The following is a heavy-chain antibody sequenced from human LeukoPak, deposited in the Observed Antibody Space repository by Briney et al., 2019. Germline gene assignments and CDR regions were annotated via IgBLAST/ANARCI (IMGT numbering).Heavy chain of an antibody. V-gene: IGHV3-23*01. J-gene: IGHJ4*02. CDR2: ITNSGDNT. CDR1: GFTFSSYA. Sequence: GGSLRLSCAASGFTFSSYAMSWVRQAPGKGLEWVSAITNSGDNTYYADSVKGRFTISRDNSKNSLYLQMNSLRAEDTAVYYCARAGYSYGQIDYWGQGTLVTVSS. D-gene: IGHD5-18*01. CDR3: ARAGYSYGQIDY.